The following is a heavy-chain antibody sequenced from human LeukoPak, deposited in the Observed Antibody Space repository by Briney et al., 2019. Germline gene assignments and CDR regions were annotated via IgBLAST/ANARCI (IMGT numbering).Heavy chain of an antibody. CDR3: ARERVENQQLVGGNY. V-gene: IGHV3-66*01. CDR1: GPTVSSNY. D-gene: IGHD6-6*01. Sequence: PGASLRLSCSASGPTVSSNYISWVRQTPRKGLEWVSVIYIGGSTYYADSVKGRFTISRDNSKNTLYLQMNSLRAEDTAVYYCARERVENQQLVGGNYWGQGTLVTVSS. CDR2: IYIGGST. J-gene: IGHJ4*02.